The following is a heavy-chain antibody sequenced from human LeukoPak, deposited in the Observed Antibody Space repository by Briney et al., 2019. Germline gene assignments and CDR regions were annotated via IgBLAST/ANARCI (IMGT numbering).Heavy chain of an antibody. J-gene: IGHJ6*02. D-gene: IGHD3-10*01. V-gene: IGHV4-39*01. CDR3: ASQIVDSGTYFKYSHYYDMDV. CDR1: GGSISSSSYY. CDR2: IYYSGST. Sequence: PSEILSLTCTVSGGSISSSSYYWGWIRQPPGKGLEWIGSIYYSGSTYYNPFLKSRVTISVDTSKNQFSLKLSSVTAADTAVYYCASQIVDSGTYFKYSHYYDMDVWAKGPRSPSP.